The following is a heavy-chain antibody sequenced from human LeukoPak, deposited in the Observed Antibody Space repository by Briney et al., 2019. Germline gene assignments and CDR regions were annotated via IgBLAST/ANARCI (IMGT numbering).Heavy chain of an antibody. CDR3: ARVSYYDSSGYYPFDY. CDR1: GFTFSSYA. J-gene: IGHJ4*02. V-gene: IGHV3-30*01. CDR2: ISYDGSNK. Sequence: AGGSLRLSCVASGFTFSSYAMHWVRQAPGKGLEWVAVISYDGSNKYYADSVKGRFTISRDNSKNTLYLQMNSLRAEDTAVYYCARVSYYDSSGYYPFDYWGQGTLVTVSS. D-gene: IGHD3-22*01.